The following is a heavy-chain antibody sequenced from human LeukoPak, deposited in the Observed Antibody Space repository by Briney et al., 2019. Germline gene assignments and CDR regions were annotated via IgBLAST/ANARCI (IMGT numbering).Heavy chain of an antibody. V-gene: IGHV3-7*01. D-gene: IGHD6-13*01. Sequence: GGSLRLSCAASGFTFSSYWMSWVRQAPGKGLEWVANIKQDGSEKYYVDSVKGRFTISRDNAKDSLYLQMNSLRAEDTAVYYCASSSWYEDAFDIRGQGTMVTVSS. J-gene: IGHJ3*02. CDR2: IKQDGSEK. CDR3: ASSSWYEDAFDI. CDR1: GFTFSSYW.